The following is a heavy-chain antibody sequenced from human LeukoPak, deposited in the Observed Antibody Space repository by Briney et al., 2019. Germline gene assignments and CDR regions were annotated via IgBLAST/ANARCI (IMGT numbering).Heavy chain of an antibody. CDR1: GFTFSSYG. V-gene: IGHV3-30*03. J-gene: IGHJ3*02. D-gene: IGHD3-16*01. CDR2: ISYDGSNK. CDR3: ASPFYDYVWGSPDAFDI. Sequence: GGSLRLSCAASGFTFSSYGMHWVRQAPGKGLEWVAVISYDGSNKYYADSVKGRFTISRDNSKNTLYLQMNSLRAEDTAVYYCASPFYDYVWGSPDAFDIWGQGTMVTVSS.